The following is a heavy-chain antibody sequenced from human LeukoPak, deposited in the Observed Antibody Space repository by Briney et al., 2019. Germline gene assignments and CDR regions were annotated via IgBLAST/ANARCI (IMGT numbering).Heavy chain of an antibody. J-gene: IGHJ5*02. CDR2: ISGSGGST. D-gene: IGHD4-17*01. V-gene: IGHV3-23*01. CDR1: GFTFSSYA. Sequence: GGSLRLSCAGSGFTFSSYAMSWVRQAPGKRLEWVSAISGSGGSTYYADSVKGRFTISRDNSKNTLYLQMNSLRAEDTAVYYCAKAPYGDYAWWFDPWGQGTLVTVSS. CDR3: AKAPYGDYAWWFDP.